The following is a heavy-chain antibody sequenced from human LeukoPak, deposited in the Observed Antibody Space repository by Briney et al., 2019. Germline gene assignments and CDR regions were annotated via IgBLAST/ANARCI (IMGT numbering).Heavy chain of an antibody. CDR3: ARRRGNWFDP. Sequence: GESLKISCQGSGYRFTTYWIGWVRPMPGKGLEWMGIIYPSDSDTKYSPSFQGQVTISADKSISTAYLQWSSLKASDTAMYYCARRRGNWFDPWGQGTLVTVSS. D-gene: IGHD3-10*01. V-gene: IGHV5-51*01. CDR2: IYPSDSDT. CDR1: GYRFTTYW. J-gene: IGHJ5*02.